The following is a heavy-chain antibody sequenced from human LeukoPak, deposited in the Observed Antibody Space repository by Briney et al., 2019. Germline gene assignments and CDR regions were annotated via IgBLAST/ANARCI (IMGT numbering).Heavy chain of an antibody. V-gene: IGHV3-23*01. CDR1: GSTFSRYA. CDR3: AKKGESLDYYYMDV. Sequence: PGGSLRPSCVVSGSTFSRYAMSWVRQAPGKGLEWVSGINSGGSGGRTYYADSVKGRFSISRDNSKNALYLQMNSLRAEDTAVYYCAKKGESLDYYYMDVWGQGTTVTVSS. D-gene: IGHD3-10*01. CDR2: INSGGSGGRT. J-gene: IGHJ6*02.